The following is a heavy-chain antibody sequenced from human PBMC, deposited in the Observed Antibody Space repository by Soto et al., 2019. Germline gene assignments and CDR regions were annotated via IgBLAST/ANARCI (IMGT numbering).Heavy chain of an antibody. V-gene: IGHV1-18*01. CDR2: ISTYNTNT. D-gene: IGHD3-22*01. Sequence: ASVKVSCKTSGYTFSDYGLAWLRQTPGQRPEWMGWISTYNTNTNYAQKFQGRVTMTTDTSTTTTSMELRSLRSDDTAVYYCARELNTDSSAYYSFAYWGQGTLVTVSS. CDR1: GYTFSDYG. J-gene: IGHJ4*02. CDR3: ARELNTDSSAYYSFAY.